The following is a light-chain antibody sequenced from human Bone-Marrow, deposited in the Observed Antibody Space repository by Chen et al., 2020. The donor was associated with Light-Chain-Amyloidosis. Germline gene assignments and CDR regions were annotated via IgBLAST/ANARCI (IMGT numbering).Light chain of an antibody. J-gene: IGKJ3*01. CDR3: QQYYNVPFT. V-gene: IGKV4-1*01. CDR1: QSALYRSNNQNH. CDR2: FAS. Sequence: DIVMTQSPDSLAVALGERATINCKSSQSALYRSNNQNHLTWYQQKPGQPPKLLIYFASTRESGVPDRFSGSGSGTDFTLTISSLQAEDVAVYYCQQYYNVPFTFGPGTKVDIK.